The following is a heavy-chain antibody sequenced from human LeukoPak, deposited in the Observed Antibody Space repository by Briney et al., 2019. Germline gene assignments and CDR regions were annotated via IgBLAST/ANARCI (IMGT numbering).Heavy chain of an antibody. CDR3: ASGPLYSRSWTYFAY. V-gene: IGHV5-51*01. CDR2: SYPGDSDT. CDR1: GYILTSYL. Sequence: GESLMISFKCSGYILTSYLIGLVRQMPGKGLEWMGISYPGDSDTRYSPSFQGQVTISADKSISTAYLQWSSLKASDTAMYYCASGPLYSRSWTYFAYWGQGTLVTVSS. J-gene: IGHJ4*02. D-gene: IGHD6-13*01.